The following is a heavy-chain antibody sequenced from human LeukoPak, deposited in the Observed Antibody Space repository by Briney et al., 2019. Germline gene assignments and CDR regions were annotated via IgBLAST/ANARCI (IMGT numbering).Heavy chain of an antibody. Sequence: SETLSLTCAVYGGSFSGYYWSWIRQPPGKGLEWIGEINHSGSTNYNPSLKSRVTISVDTSKNQFSLKLSSVTAADTAVYYCARSGYYDSSAEDYWGQGTLVTVSS. J-gene: IGHJ4*02. CDR1: GGSFSGYY. D-gene: IGHD3-22*01. V-gene: IGHV4-34*01. CDR2: INHSGST. CDR3: ARSGYYDSSAEDY.